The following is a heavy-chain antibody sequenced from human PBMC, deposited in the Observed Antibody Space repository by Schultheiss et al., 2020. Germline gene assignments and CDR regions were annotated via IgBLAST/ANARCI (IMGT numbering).Heavy chain of an antibody. V-gene: IGHV2-5*02. Sequence: SGPTLVKPTQTLTLTCTFSGFSLSTSGVGVGWIRQPPGKALEWLALIYWDDDKRYSTSLKSRLTISKDTSKSQVVLTMTNMDPVDTATYYCARMDPYYDFWSGYPWAWFDPWGQGTLVTGSS. D-gene: IGHD3-3*01. CDR3: ARMDPYYDFWSGYPWAWFDP. CDR2: IYWDDDK. J-gene: IGHJ5*02. CDR1: GFSLSTSGVG.